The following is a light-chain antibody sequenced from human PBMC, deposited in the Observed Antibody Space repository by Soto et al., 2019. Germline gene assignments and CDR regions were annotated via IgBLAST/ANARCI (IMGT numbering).Light chain of an antibody. Sequence: DIQMTQSPSTLSASVGDRVTITFRASQSISSWLAWYQQKPGKAPKLLIYDASTLESGVPSRFSGSGSGTEITLTITSLQPDDFATYLCQYYSTVWTVGKGTKVDSK. CDR3: QYYSTVWT. CDR1: QSISSW. CDR2: DAS. J-gene: IGKJ1*01. V-gene: IGKV1-5*01.